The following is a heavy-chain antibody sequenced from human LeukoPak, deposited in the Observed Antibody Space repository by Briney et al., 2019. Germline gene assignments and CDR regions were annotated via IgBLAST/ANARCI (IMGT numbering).Heavy chain of an antibody. V-gene: IGHV3-48*03. D-gene: IGHD6-19*01. J-gene: IGHJ4*02. Sequence: GSLILSCAASGFTFSSYEMNWVRQAPGKGLEWVSYISSSGSTIYYADSVKGRFTISRDNAKNSLYLQMNSLRAEDTAVYYCARGIAVIDYWGQGTLVTVSS. CDR3: ARGIAVIDY. CDR1: GFTFSSYE. CDR2: ISSSGSTI.